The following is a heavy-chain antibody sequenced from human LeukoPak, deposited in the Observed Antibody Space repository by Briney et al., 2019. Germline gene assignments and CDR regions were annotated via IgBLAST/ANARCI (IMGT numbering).Heavy chain of an antibody. CDR3: VKAKCYSWRDGSSFDC. J-gene: IGHJ4*02. D-gene: IGHD1-1*01. V-gene: IGHV3-64D*06. CDR1: GFTFSDYA. Sequence: PGGSLRLSCSGSGFTFSDYAMFWVRQAPGKGLEYVSAIMSNGRSTYLADTVKDRFTISRDNSKNMLYLQMSSLRPEDTAVYYCVKAKCYSWRDGSSFDCWGQGTLVTVSS. CDR2: IMSNGRST.